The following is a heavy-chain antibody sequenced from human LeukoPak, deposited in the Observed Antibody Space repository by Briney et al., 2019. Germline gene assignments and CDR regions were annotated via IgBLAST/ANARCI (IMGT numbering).Heavy chain of an antibody. V-gene: IGHV4-34*01. Sequence: PSETLSLTCAVYGGSFSGYYWSWIRQPPGKGLEWIGEINHSGSTNYNPSLKSRVTISVDTSKNQFSLKLSSVTAADTAVYYCARGQGTVTTHWGQGTLVTVSS. J-gene: IGHJ4*02. CDR2: INHSGST. D-gene: IGHD4-11*01. CDR1: GGSFSGYY. CDR3: ARGQGTVTTH.